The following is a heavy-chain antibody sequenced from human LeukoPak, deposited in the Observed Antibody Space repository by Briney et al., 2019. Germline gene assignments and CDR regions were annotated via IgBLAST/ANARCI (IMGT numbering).Heavy chain of an antibody. D-gene: IGHD3-16*01. CDR1: GGSISSYY. J-gene: IGHJ4*02. CDR3: AGGDMITFGGSIAR. Sequence: PSETLSLTCTVSGGSISSYYWSWIRQPPGKGLEWIGYIYYSGSTNYNPSPKSRVTISVDTSKNQFSLKLSSVTAADTAVYYCAGGDMITFGGSIARWGQGTLVTVSS. CDR2: IYYSGST. V-gene: IGHV4-59*01.